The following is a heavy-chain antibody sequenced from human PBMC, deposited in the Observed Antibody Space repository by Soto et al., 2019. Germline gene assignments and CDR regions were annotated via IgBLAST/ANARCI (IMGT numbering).Heavy chain of an antibody. CDR3: ARDKYSSSWHYYYYGMDV. V-gene: IGHV1-3*01. CDR1: GYTFTSYA. D-gene: IGHD6-13*01. J-gene: IGHJ6*02. CDR2: MNAGNGNT. Sequence: ASVKVSCKASGYTFTSYAMHWVRQAPGQRLEWMGWMNAGNGNTKYPQKFQGRVTITRDTSASTAYMELSSLRSEDTAVYYFARDKYSSSWHYYYYGMDVWGQGTTVTVSS.